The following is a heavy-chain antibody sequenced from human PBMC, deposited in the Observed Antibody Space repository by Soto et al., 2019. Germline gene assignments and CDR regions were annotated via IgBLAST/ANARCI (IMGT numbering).Heavy chain of an antibody. CDR1: HFSVTNNKY. V-gene: IGHV4-4*02. Sequence: QVLLQESGPGLVKPSGTLSLTCTVSHFSVTNNKYWSWCRQSPGKPLEWIGEICHSGTTYYNPSLSSRVSMSMVKSKNQISLILTSVTAADTAVYYCARDSRYCTDSGCSIMRDAFDVWGQGTLVTVSS. J-gene: IGHJ3*01. CDR3: ARDSRYCTDSGCSIMRDAFDV. D-gene: IGHD2-15*01. CDR2: ICHSGTT.